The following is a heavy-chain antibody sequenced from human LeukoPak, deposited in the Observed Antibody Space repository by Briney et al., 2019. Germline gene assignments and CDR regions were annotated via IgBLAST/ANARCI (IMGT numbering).Heavy chain of an antibody. J-gene: IGHJ4*02. D-gene: IGHD3-10*01. V-gene: IGHV4-39*07. CDR3: ARFRGNYYGSGSNTDY. CDR2: IYHSGST. Sequence: SETLSLTCTASGGSISSSSYYWGWIRQPPGKGLEWIREIYHSGSTNYNPSLKSRVTISVDKSKNQFSLKLSSVTAADTAVYYCARFRGNYYGSGSNTDYWGQGTLVTVSS. CDR1: GGSISSSSYY.